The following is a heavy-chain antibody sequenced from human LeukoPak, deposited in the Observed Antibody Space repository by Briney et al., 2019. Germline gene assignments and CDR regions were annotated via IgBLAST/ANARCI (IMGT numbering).Heavy chain of an antibody. Sequence: GGSLRLSCTAYGFTLSNYWMSWVRQAPGKGLEWVAVIWYDGSNKYYADSVKGRFTISRDNSKNTLYLQMNSLRAEDTAVYYCARFLNLIVGARVDAFDIWGQGTMVTVSS. V-gene: IGHV3-33*08. CDR1: GFTLSNYW. CDR2: IWYDGSNK. J-gene: IGHJ3*02. CDR3: ARFLNLIVGARVDAFDI. D-gene: IGHD1-26*01.